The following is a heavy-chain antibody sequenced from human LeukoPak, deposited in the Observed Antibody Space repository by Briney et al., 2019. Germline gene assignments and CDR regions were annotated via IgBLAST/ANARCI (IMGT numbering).Heavy chain of an antibody. J-gene: IGHJ1*01. CDR3: AASHYYDSSGYYFPD. D-gene: IGHD3-22*01. CDR2: ISYDGSNK. Sequence: GGSLRLSCAASGFTFSSYAMHWVRQAPGKGLEWVAVISYDGSNKYYADSVKGRFTISRGNSKNTLYLQMNSLRAEDTAVYYCAASHYYDSSGYYFPDWGQGTLVTVSS. CDR1: GFTFSSYA. V-gene: IGHV3-30-3*01.